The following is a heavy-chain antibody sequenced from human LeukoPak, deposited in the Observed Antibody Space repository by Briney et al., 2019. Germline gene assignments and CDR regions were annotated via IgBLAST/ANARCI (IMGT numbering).Heavy chain of an antibody. D-gene: IGHD4-17*01. CDR1: GFTFNNAW. J-gene: IGHJ4*02. CDR3: TTDSGDYGDYVRK. CDR2: IKSKTAGGTT. V-gene: IGHV3-15*01. Sequence: GGSLRLSCAASGFTFNNAWLSWIRQAPGKGLEWVGRIKSKTAGGTTDYPAPVKGRFTISRDDSEKTLYLQMNSLKTEDTAVYYCTTDSGDYGDYVRKWGQGTLVTVPS.